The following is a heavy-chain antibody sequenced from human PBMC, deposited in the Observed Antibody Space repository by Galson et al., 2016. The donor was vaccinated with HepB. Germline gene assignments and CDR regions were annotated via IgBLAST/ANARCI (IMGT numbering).Heavy chain of an antibody. CDR1: GFAFSSYW. CDR3: ATYVRGGDYFLLY. J-gene: IGHJ4*02. Sequence: LRLSCAASGFAFSSYWMSWVRQTPEKGLEWIGYVYYSGTTNYNHSLRSRVTISLDTSKSQFSLKLNSATAADTAVYYCATYVRGGDYFLLYWGRGALVTVSS. D-gene: IGHD2-21*01. V-gene: IGHV4-59*01. CDR2: VYYSGTT.